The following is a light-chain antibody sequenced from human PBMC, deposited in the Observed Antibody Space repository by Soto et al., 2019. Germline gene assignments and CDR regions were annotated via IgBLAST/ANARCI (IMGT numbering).Light chain of an antibody. CDR3: MQALKSLS. CDR2: LGS. Sequence: DIVMTQSPYSLPVTPGESASISCRSSQSLLHSNGYNYLDWYLQKPGQSPQLLIYLGSNRASGVPDRVSGSGSGKDFTLKISRVEAEDVGVYYCMQALKSLSFGGGTKVEIK. CDR1: QSLLHSNGYNY. V-gene: IGKV2-28*01. J-gene: IGKJ4*01.